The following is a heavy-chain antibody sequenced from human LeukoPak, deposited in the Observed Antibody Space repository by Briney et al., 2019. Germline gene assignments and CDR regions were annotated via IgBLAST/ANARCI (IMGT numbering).Heavy chain of an antibody. Sequence: SETLSLTCTVSGGSINSFYWTWIRQPAGKGLEWIGRIYSSGSTNFNPSLKSRVTMSVDTSKNQFSLKLSSVTAADTAVYYCARPSTTVVTYDAFDIWGQGTMVTVSS. CDR1: GGSINSFY. V-gene: IGHV4-4*07. J-gene: IGHJ3*02. CDR3: ARPSTTVVTYDAFDI. D-gene: IGHD4-23*01. CDR2: IYSSGST.